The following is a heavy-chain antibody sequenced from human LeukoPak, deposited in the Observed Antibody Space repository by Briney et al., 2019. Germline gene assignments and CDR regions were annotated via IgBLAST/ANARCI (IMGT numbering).Heavy chain of an antibody. D-gene: IGHD2-2*03. V-gene: IGHV1-69*01. J-gene: IGHJ4*02. CDR3: ARDFVLDIVVVAAAEYYFDY. CDR2: IIPIFGTA. CDR1: GGTFSSYA. Sequence: VASVKVSCKASGGTFSSYAISWVRQAPGQGLEWMGGIIPIFGTANYAQKFQGRVTITADESTSTAYMELSSLRSEDTAVYYCARDFVLDIVVVAAAEYYFDYWGQGTLVTVSS.